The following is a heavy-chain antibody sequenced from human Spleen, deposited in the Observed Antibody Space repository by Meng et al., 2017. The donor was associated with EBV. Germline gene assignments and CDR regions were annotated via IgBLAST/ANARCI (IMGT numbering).Heavy chain of an antibody. D-gene: IGHD3-10*01. J-gene: IGHJ4*02. V-gene: IGHV4-59*01. Sequence: AQLQESGPGLVKASETRSLSCPVSGGSISSSYWNWIRQPPGKGLEWIGYIHYSGSTNFNPSLKSRVTITRDPSKNQLFLNLSSVTAADTAVYYCAREGHYYGSGSFDYWGQGTLVTVSS. CDR1: GGSISSSY. CDR2: IHYSGST. CDR3: AREGHYYGSGSFDY.